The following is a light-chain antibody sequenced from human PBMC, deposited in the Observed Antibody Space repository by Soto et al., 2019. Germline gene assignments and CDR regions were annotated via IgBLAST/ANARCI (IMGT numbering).Light chain of an antibody. CDR3: QQYYSYPLT. V-gene: IGKV1-8*01. J-gene: IGKJ4*01. Sequence: AILMTQSQSSFSASTGDRVTIACRASQGISSYLAWYQQKPGKAPKLLIYAASTLQSGVPSRFSGSGSGTDFTLTISCLQSEDFATYYCQQYYSYPLTFGGGTKVEIK. CDR2: AAS. CDR1: QGISSY.